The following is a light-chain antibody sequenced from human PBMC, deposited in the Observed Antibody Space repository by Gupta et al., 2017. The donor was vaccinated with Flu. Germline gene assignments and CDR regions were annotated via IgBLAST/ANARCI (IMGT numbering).Light chain of an antibody. J-gene: IGKJ2*01. V-gene: IGKV3-20*01. Sequence: EIVLTQSPGTLSLSPGERATLSGRASQSVSSSYLAWYQQKPGQAPRLLIYGASSRATGIPDRFSGSGSGTDFTLTISRLEPEDFAVYYCQQYGSPPYTFGQGTKLEIK. CDR3: QQYGSPPYT. CDR2: GAS. CDR1: QSVSSSY.